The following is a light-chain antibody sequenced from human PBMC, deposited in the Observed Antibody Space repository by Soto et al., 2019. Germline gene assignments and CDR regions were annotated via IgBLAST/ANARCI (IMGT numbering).Light chain of an antibody. CDR3: SAYAGSRTLV. J-gene: IGLJ2*01. CDR2: DVS. CDR1: SSDVGGYDY. Sequence: QSALTQPASVSGSPGQSVTISCSGTSSDVGGYDYVSWYQQHPGKAPKLIIYDVSNRPSGLSYRFSGLKSGNTASLTISGLQAEDEADYYCSAYAGSRTLVFGGGTKLTVL. V-gene: IGLV2-14*03.